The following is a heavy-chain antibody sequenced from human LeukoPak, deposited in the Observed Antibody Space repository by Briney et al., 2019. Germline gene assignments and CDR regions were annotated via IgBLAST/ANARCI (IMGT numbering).Heavy chain of an antibody. D-gene: IGHD1-26*01. J-gene: IGHJ1*01. CDR1: GFTFSSYA. CDR2: ISGSGGST. CDR3: AKGRVGATTGSEYFQH. Sequence: GGSLRLSCAASGFTFSSYAMSWVRQAPGKGLEWVSAISGSGGSTYYADSVEGRFTISRDNSKNTLYLQMNSLRAEDTAVYYCAKGRVGATTGSEYFQHWGQGTLVTVSS. V-gene: IGHV3-23*01.